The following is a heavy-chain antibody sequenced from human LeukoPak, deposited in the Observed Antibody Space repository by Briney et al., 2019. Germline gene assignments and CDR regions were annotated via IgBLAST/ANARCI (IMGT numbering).Heavy chain of an antibody. CDR2: IKEDGGQK. Sequence: PGGSLRLSCVVSGFTFSEYWMTWVRQAPGKGLEWVANIKEDGGQKHYVDSVKGRFTIFRDNAKNTLYLQMDSLRAEDTAVYYCARGGHKNVMGGQGTLVTVSS. CDR1: GFTFSEYW. V-gene: IGHV3-7*03. D-gene: IGHD2/OR15-2a*01. J-gene: IGHJ4*02. CDR3: ARGGHKNVM.